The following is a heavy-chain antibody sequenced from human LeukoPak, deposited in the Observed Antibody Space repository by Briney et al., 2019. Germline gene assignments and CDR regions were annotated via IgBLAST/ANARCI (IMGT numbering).Heavy chain of an antibody. CDR1: GFTFSSYA. Sequence: VGSLRLSCAASGFTFSSYAMSWVRQAPGKGLEWVSAISGSGGSTYYADSVKGRFTISRDNSKNTLYLQMNSLRAEDTAVYYCANRGYDSSGYWDYWGQGTLVTVST. D-gene: IGHD3-22*01. CDR2: ISGSGGST. CDR3: ANRGYDSSGYWDY. J-gene: IGHJ4*02. V-gene: IGHV3-23*01.